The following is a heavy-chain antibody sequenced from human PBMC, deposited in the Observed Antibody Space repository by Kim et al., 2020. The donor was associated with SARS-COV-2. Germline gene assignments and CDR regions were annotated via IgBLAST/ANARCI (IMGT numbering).Heavy chain of an antibody. D-gene: IGHD3-22*01. Sequence: NYTPSLKSRVTISVDTSKNQFSLKLSSVTAADTAVYYCARGDYYDSKFDYWGQGTLVTVSS. V-gene: IGHV4-59*09. CDR3: ARGDYYDSKFDY. J-gene: IGHJ4*02.